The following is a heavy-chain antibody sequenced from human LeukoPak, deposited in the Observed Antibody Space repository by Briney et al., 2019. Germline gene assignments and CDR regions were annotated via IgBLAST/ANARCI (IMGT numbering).Heavy chain of an antibody. CDR3: ARAAGDWYFDL. CDR1: GFNFNDYA. J-gene: IGHJ2*01. Sequence: GGSLRLSCAASGFNFNDYALHWVRQAPGKVLEWVSGISWNSGSKAYADSVKGRFTISRDNSKKSLYLQMNSLRPEDTALHYCARAAGDWYFDLWGRGTLVSVSS. D-gene: IGHD3-10*01. CDR2: ISWNSGSK. V-gene: IGHV3-9*01.